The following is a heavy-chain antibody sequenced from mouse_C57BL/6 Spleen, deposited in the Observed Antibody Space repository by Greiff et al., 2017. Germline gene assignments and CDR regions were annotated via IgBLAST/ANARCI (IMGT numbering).Heavy chain of an antibody. CDR3: ARHEAEKENWSWFAY. CDR2: FYPGSGSI. V-gene: IGHV1-62-2*01. Sequence: QVQLKESGAELVKPGASVKLSCKASGYTFTEYTIHWVKQRSGQGLEWIGWFYPGSGSIKYNEKFKDKATLTADQSSSTVYMELSRLTSEDSAVYFCARHEAEKENWSWFAYWGQGTLVTVSA. CDR1: GYTFTEYT. J-gene: IGHJ3*01. D-gene: IGHD4-1*01.